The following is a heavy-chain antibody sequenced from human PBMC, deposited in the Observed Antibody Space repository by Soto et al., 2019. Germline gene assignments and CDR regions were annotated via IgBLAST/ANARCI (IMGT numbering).Heavy chain of an antibody. CDR2: INPNSGGT. V-gene: IGHV1-2*04. Sequence: GASVKVSCKASGYTFTGYYMHWVRQAPGQGLEWMGWINPNSGGTNYAQKFQGWVTMTRDTSISTAYMELSRLRSDDTAVYYCARANRLYCTNGVCYTLGENWFDPWGQGTLVTVSS. CDR3: ARANRLYCTNGVCYTLGENWFDP. J-gene: IGHJ5*02. D-gene: IGHD2-8*01. CDR1: GYTFTGYY.